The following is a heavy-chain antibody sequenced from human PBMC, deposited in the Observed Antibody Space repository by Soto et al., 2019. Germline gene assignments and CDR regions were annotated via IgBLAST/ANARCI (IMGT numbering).Heavy chain of an antibody. V-gene: IGHV4-34*01. J-gene: IGHJ4*02. CDR2: INHRGSP. CDR1: VGSFRGHY. CDR3: ARGSEAAAGTWFFDY. Sequence: SETLSLTCAVYVGSFRGHYWTWIRQPPGKGLEWIGEINHRGSPNYNPSLKSRVTMSVDTSKNQFSLRLSSVTAADTAVYYCARGSEAAAGTWFFDYWGRGTLVTVSS. D-gene: IGHD6-13*01.